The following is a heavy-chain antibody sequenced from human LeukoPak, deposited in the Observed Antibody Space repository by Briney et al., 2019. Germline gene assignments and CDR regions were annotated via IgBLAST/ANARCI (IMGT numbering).Heavy chain of an antibody. CDR1: GYTFTNYG. Sequence: ASVKVSCKTSGYTFTNYGISWLRQAPGQGLEWMGWISVYNGKTKYSQKFQGRVTFTRDTSASTAYMELSSLRSEDTAVYYCATDGSVGATKDSDAFDIWGQGTMVTVSS. CDR3: ATDGSVGATKDSDAFDI. V-gene: IGHV1-18*01. J-gene: IGHJ3*02. CDR2: ISVYNGKT. D-gene: IGHD1-26*01.